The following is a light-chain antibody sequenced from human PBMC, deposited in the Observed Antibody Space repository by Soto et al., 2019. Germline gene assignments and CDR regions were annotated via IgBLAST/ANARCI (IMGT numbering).Light chain of an antibody. V-gene: IGKV1-13*02. CDR1: QGISSA. J-gene: IGKJ4*01. CDR3: QQFTSYPLS. Sequence: AIQLTQSPSSLSASVGDRVTITCRASQGISSALAWYQHKSGKPPKSLIYDASSLESGVPSRFSGTGSGTDFTLTIRSLQTEDFATYYCQQFTSYPLSFGGGTQVEI. CDR2: DAS.